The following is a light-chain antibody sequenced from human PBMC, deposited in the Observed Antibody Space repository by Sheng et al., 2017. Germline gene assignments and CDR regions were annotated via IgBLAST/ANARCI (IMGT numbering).Light chain of an antibody. Sequence: EIVLTQSPGTLSLSPGERATLSCRASQSVSSDLAWYQQKAGQVPRLLIYDASTRATGIPARFSGSGSGTEFTLTISSLQSEDFAVYYCQQYSDWPPWTFGQGTKVEIK. CDR2: DAS. V-gene: IGKV3-15*01. CDR3: QQYSDWPPWT. J-gene: IGKJ1*01. CDR1: QSVSSD.